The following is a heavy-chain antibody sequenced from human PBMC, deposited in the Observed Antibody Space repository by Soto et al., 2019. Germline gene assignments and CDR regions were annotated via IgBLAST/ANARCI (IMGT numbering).Heavy chain of an antibody. CDR3: ARDTSNNYGLGGMDV. Sequence: QVQLVQSGAEVKKPGASVKVSCKASGYTFTGYYMHWVRQAPGQGLEWMGWINPNSGGTNYAQKFQGRVTITADKSTSTAYMELSSLRSEDTAVYYCARDTSNNYGLGGMDVWGQGTTVTVSS. J-gene: IGHJ6*02. D-gene: IGHD4-17*01. V-gene: IGHV1-2*02. CDR2: INPNSGGT. CDR1: GYTFTGYY.